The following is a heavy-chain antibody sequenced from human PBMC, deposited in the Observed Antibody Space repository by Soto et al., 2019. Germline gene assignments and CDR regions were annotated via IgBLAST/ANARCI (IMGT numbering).Heavy chain of an antibody. CDR3: ARTYYDFWSGYSPGSWFDP. D-gene: IGHD3-3*01. CDR2: TYYRSKWYN. V-gene: IGHV6-1*01. Sequence: PSQTLSLTCAISGDSVSSNSAAWNWIRQSPSRGLEWLGRTYYRSKWYNDYAVSVKSRITINPDTSKNQFSLQLNSVTPEDTAVYYCARTYYDFWSGYSPGSWFDPWGQGTLVTVSS. J-gene: IGHJ5*02. CDR1: GDSVSSNSAA.